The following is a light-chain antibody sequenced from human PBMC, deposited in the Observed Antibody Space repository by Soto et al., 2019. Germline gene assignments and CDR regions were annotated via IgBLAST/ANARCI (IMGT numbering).Light chain of an antibody. Sequence: EIVLTQSPATLSLSPGERATLSCRASQGVSKYLDWFQQKPGQAPRLLIYDTSNRATGIPARVSGSGSGTDFTLTISSLEPEDFAVYYCQQRSNWPSTFGQGTKVDI. CDR1: QGVSKY. CDR3: QQRSNWPST. V-gene: IGKV3-11*01. J-gene: IGKJ1*01. CDR2: DTS.